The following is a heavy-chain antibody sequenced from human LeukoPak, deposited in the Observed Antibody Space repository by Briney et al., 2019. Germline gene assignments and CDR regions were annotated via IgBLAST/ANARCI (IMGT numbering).Heavy chain of an antibody. Sequence: PGGSLRLSCAASGFTFSSYWMSWVRQAPGKGLEWVANIKQDRSEKYYVDSVKGRFTISRDNAKNSLYLQMNSLRAEDTAVYYCARADRGYSYGSIDYWGQGTLVTVSS. J-gene: IGHJ4*02. CDR3: ARADRGYSYGSIDY. D-gene: IGHD5-18*01. V-gene: IGHV3-7*01. CDR1: GFTFSSYW. CDR2: IKQDRSEK.